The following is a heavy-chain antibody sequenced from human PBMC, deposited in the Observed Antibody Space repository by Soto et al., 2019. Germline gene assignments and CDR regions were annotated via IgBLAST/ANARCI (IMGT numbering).Heavy chain of an antibody. V-gene: IGHV1-18*04. CDR2: ISAYNGNT. Sequence: ASVKVSCKASGYTLTNYGISWVRQAPGQGLEWMGWISAYNGNTNYAQKLQGRVTMTTDTSTSTAYMELRSLRSDDTAVYYCARVQMYQYDFWSGYYRGDAFDIWGQGTMVTASS. CDR1: GYTLTNYG. CDR3: ARVQMYQYDFWSGYYRGDAFDI. D-gene: IGHD3-3*01. J-gene: IGHJ3*02.